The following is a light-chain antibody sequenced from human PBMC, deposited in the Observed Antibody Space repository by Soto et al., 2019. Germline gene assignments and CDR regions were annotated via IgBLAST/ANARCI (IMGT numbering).Light chain of an antibody. J-gene: IGLJ2*01. CDR1: SSDVGGYNY. CDR2: EVS. Sequence: QSALTQPPSASGSPGQSVTISCTGTSSDVGGYNYVSWYQQHPGKALKLMISEVSKRPSGVPDRFSGSKSGNMASLTVSGLQAEDEADYYCSSFAGNSNLVFGGGTKLTVL. CDR3: SSFAGNSNLV. V-gene: IGLV2-8*01.